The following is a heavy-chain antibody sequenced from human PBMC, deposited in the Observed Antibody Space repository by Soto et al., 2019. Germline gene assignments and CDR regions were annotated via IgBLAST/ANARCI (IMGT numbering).Heavy chain of an antibody. Sequence: GGSLRLSCAASGFTFSSYSMNWVRQAPGKGLEWVSYISSSSTIYYADSVKGRFTISRDNAKNSLYLQMNSLRDEDTAVYYCARDNSPYYGSGSPYYYGMDVWGQGTTVTVSS. J-gene: IGHJ6*02. CDR3: ARDNSPYYGSGSPYYYGMDV. CDR2: ISSSSTI. V-gene: IGHV3-48*02. CDR1: GFTFSSYS. D-gene: IGHD3-10*01.